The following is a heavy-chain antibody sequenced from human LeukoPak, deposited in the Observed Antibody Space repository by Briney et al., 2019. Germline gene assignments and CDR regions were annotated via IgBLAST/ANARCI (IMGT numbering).Heavy chain of an antibody. CDR2: IIPIFGTA. D-gene: IGHD1-26*01. J-gene: IGHJ4*02. V-gene: IGHV1-69*06. CDR1: GGTFSSYA. CDR3: ARSGSYSPHRSDY. Sequence: RASVKVSCKASGGTFSSYAISWVRQAPGQGLEWMGGIIPIFGTANYAQKFQGRVTITADKSTSTAYMELSSLRSEDTAVYYCARSGSYSPHRSDYWGQGTLVTVSS.